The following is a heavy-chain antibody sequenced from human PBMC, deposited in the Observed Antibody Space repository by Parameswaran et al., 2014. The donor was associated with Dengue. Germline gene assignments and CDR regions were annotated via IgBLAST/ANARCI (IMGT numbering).Heavy chain of an antibody. Sequence: WIRQPPGKGLEWVAVISYDGSNKYYADSVKGRFTISRDNSKNTLYLQMNSLRAEDTAVYYCAKIGDFEQWLAPFDYWGQGTLVTVSS. J-gene: IGHJ4*02. CDR2: ISYDGSNK. D-gene: IGHD6-19*01. V-gene: IGHV3-30*18. CDR3: AKIGDFEQWLAPFDY.